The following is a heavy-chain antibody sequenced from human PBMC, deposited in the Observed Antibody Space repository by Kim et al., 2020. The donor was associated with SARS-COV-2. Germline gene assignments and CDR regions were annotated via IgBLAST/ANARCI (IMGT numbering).Heavy chain of an antibody. CDR3: ARDNLVLWFGESKPYPDAFDI. V-gene: IGHV3-21*01. J-gene: IGHJ3*02. CDR1: GFTFSSYS. D-gene: IGHD3-10*01. CDR2: ISSSSSYI. Sequence: GGSLRLSCAASGFTFSSYSMNWVRQAPGKGLEWVSSISSSSSYIYYADSVKGRFTISRDNAKNSLYLQMNSLRAEDTAVYYCARDNLVLWFGESKPYPDAFDIWGQGTMVTVSS.